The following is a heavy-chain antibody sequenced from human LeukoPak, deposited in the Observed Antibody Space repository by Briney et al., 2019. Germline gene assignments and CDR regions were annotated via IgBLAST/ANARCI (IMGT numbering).Heavy chain of an antibody. V-gene: IGHV3-23*01. J-gene: IGHJ4*02. D-gene: IGHD3-9*01. Sequence: PGGSLRLSCAASGFSFSTYAMSWVRQAPGKGLEWVSAISSRGGDTYYADSVKGRFTISRDNSNNTLYLQMNNLRAEDTAVYYCAQSGNFDWFDYWGQGTLVTVSS. CDR2: ISSRGGDT. CDR1: GFSFSTYA. CDR3: AQSGNFDWFDY.